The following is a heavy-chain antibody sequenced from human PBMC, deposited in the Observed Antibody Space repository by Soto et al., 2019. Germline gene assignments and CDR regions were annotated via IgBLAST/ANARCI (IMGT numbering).Heavy chain of an antibody. V-gene: IGHV1-2*04. CDR2: INHNSGGT. CDR1: GYTFTGYY. D-gene: IGHD1-26*01. CDR3: ASDSGSFGTLYFQH. Sequence: QVQLVQSGAEVKKPGASVNVSCKASGYTFTGYYMHWVRQAPGQGLEWMGWINHNSGGTNYAQKFQGWVTMNRDTSISTAYMELRRLRSDGTAVYSCASDSGSFGTLYFQHWGQGTLVTVSS. J-gene: IGHJ1*01.